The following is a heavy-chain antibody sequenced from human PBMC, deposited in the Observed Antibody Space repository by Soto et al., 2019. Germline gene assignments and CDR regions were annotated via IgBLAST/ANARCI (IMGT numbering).Heavy chain of an antibody. D-gene: IGHD4-17*01. CDR1: GFTFSSYG. Sequence: GGSLRLSCAASGFTFSSYGMHWVRQAPGKGLEWVAVISYDGSNKYYADSVKGRFTISRDNSKNTLYLQMNSLRAEDTAVYYCAKDRAMTTVSYFDYWGQGTLVTVSS. CDR3: AKDRAMTTVSYFDY. V-gene: IGHV3-30*18. J-gene: IGHJ4*02. CDR2: ISYDGSNK.